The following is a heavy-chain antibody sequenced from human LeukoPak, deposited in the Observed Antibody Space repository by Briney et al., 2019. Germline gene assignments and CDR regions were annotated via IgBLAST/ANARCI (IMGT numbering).Heavy chain of an antibody. Sequence: ASETLSLTCAVYGGSFSGYYWSWIRQPPGKGLEWIGEINHSGSTNYNPSLKSRVTISVDTSKNQFSLKLSSVTAADTAVYYCARGHGVRDFWSGQNDYWGQGTLVTVSS. CDR1: GGSFSGYY. V-gene: IGHV4-34*01. CDR3: ARGHGVRDFWSGQNDY. CDR2: INHSGST. D-gene: IGHD3-3*01. J-gene: IGHJ4*02.